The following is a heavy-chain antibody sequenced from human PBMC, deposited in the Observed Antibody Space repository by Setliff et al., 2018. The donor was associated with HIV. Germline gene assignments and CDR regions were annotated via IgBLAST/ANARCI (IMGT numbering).Heavy chain of an antibody. V-gene: IGHV3-7*01. CDR3: HSGYDTEEQSYFDY. D-gene: IGHD5-12*01. CDR2: IKQDGSSK. Sequence: GGSLRLSCVGSGFSFSDYYMDWVRQAPGKGLEWVANIKQDGSSKTYADSVKDRFTISRDNAKNTLYLQMNSLRAEDTGVYYCHSGYDTEEQSYFDYWGQGTLVTVSS. CDR1: GFSFSDYY. J-gene: IGHJ4*02.